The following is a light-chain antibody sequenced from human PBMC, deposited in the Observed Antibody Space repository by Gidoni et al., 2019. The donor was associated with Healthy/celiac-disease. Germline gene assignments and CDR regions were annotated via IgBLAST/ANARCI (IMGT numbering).Light chain of an antibody. V-gene: IGLV2-8*01. CDR1: SSDVGGDNY. CDR3: SSYAGSNTVV. J-gene: IGLJ2*01. CDR2: EVS. Sequence: QSALTQPPSASGSPGQSVTISCTGTSSDVGGDNYVSWYQQQPGKAPNLMIYEVSKRHSGVPDRFSGSKSGNTASLTVSGLQAEDEADYYFSSYAGSNTVVFGGGTKLTVL.